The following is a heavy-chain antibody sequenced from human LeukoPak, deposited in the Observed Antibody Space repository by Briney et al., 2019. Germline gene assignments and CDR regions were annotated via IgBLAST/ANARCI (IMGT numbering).Heavy chain of an antibody. J-gene: IGHJ4*02. CDR3: AREGIAARPTDY. CDR1: GGSISSGSYY. D-gene: IGHD6-6*01. CDR2: IYTSGST. V-gene: IGHV4-61*02. Sequence: SETLSLTCTVSGGSISSGSYYWSWIRQPAGKGLEWIGCIYTSGSTNYNPSLKSRVTISVDTSKNQFSLKLSSVTAADTAVYYCAREGIAARPTDYWGQGTLVTVSS.